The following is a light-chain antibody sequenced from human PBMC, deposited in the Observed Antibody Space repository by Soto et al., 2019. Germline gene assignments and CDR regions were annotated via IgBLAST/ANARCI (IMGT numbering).Light chain of an antibody. Sequence: QLVLTQSSSASASLGSSVKLTCTLSSGHSSYIMAWHHQQPGKAPRYLMKLEGSGSYNKGSGVPDRFSGSSSGADRYLTISNLQFEDEANYYCETWDSNTRVFGGGTKLTVL. CDR2: LEGSGSY. CDR1: SGHSSYI. CDR3: ETWDSNTRV. J-gene: IGLJ2*01. V-gene: IGLV4-60*02.